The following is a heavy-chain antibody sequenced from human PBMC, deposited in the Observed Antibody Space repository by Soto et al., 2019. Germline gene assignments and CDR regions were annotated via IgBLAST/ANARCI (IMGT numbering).Heavy chain of an antibody. CDR2: MNPNSGNT. CDR1: GYTFTSYD. J-gene: IGHJ5*02. CDR3: ARVAPNGTTVGDWFDP. V-gene: IGHV1-8*01. D-gene: IGHD1-7*01. Sequence: QVQLVQSGAEVKKPGASVKVSCKASGYTFTSYDINWVRQATGQGLEWMGWMNPNSGNTGYAQKFQGRVTMTRNTSISTAYMELSSLRSEDTAVYYCARVAPNGTTVGDWFDPWGQGTLVTVSS.